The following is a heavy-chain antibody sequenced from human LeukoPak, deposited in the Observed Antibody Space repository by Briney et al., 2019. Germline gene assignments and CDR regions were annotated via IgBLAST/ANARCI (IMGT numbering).Heavy chain of an antibody. CDR3: AGDGRATVTSPPRFVYYYYMDV. J-gene: IGHJ6*03. Sequence: GGSLRLSCAASGFTFSDYSMNWVRQAPGKGLEWVSYISSSSKTVYYADSVKGRFTISRDNAKNSLYLQMNSLRAEDTAVYYCAGDGRATVTSPPRFVYYYYMDVWGKGTTVTVSS. CDR2: ISSSSKTV. V-gene: IGHV3-48*04. D-gene: IGHD4-17*01. CDR1: GFTFSDYS.